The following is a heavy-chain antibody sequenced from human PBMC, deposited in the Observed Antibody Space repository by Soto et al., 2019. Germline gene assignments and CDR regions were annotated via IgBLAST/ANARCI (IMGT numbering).Heavy chain of an antibody. D-gene: IGHD5-18*01. Sequence: GASVKVSCKASGYTFTSYDISWVRQATGQGLEWMGWMNPNSGNTGYAQKFQGRATMTRNTSISTAYMELSSLRSEDTAVYYCATRGYSYEHAFDIWGQGTMVTVSS. CDR1: GYTFTSYD. V-gene: IGHV1-8*01. J-gene: IGHJ3*02. CDR3: ATRGYSYEHAFDI. CDR2: MNPNSGNT.